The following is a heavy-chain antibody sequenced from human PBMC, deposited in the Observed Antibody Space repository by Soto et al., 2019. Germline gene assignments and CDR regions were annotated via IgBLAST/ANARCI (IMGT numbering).Heavy chain of an antibody. J-gene: IGHJ4*02. D-gene: IGHD5-12*01. CDR3: ARDREAQWLRIPQREYDY. Sequence: ASVKVSCKASGDTFTSYAMHWVRQAPGQRLEWMGWINAGNGNTKYSQKFQGRVTITRDTSASTAYMELSSLRSEDTAVYYCARDREAQWLRIPQREYDYWGQGTLVTVSS. V-gene: IGHV1-3*01. CDR1: GDTFTSYA. CDR2: INAGNGNT.